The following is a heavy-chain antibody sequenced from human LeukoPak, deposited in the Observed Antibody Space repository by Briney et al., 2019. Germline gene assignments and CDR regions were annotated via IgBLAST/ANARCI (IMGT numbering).Heavy chain of an antibody. D-gene: IGHD3-3*01. V-gene: IGHV3-30*18. CDR1: GFTFSSFG. J-gene: IGHJ4*02. CDR2: ISYDGTHE. CDR3: AKNYDFWSGPYYFDY. Sequence: GGSLRLSCGASGFTFSSFGMHWVRQAPGKGLEWVAVISYDGTHEYYADSVKGRFTISRDNSKNTLYLQMNSLTPEDTALYYCAKNYDFWSGPYYFDYWGQGTPVTVSS.